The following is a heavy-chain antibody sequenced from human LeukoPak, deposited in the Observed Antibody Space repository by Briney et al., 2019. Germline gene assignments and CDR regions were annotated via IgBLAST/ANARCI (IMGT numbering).Heavy chain of an antibody. CDR1: GGSFSGYY. D-gene: IGHD3-22*01. Sequence: SETLSLTCAVYGGSFSGYYWSWIRQPPGKGLEWIGEINHSGSTNYNPSLKSRVTISVDTSKNQFSLKLSSVTAADTAVYYCARQCYDSSGYYVLDYWGQGTLVTVSS. CDR2: INHSGST. V-gene: IGHV4-34*01. J-gene: IGHJ4*02. CDR3: ARQCYDSSGYYVLDY.